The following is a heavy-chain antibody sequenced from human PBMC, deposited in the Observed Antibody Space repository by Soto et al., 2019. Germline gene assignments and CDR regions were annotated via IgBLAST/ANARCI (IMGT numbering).Heavy chain of an antibody. CDR2: ISAGGDST. J-gene: IGHJ4*01. D-gene: IGHD3-22*01. CDR1: AFTFSSYA. CDR3: STDSYTDLTVVRLDN. V-gene: IGHV3-23*01. Sequence: PGGSLRLSCAASAFTFSSYAMTWVRQAPGKGLDWVSAISAGGDSTNYADSVQGRFTISRDNSKNTLYLQMNSLRAEDTAVYYCSTDSYTDLTVVRLDNWGHGILVTVSS.